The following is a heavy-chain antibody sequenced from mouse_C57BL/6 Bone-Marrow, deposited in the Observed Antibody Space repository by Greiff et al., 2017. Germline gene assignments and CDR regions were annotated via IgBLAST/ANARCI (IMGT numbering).Heavy chain of an antibody. D-gene: IGHD3-2*02. J-gene: IGHJ2*01. V-gene: IGHV1-5*01. CDR3: TRGAAQAPFDY. CDR1: GYTFTSYW. Sequence: VQLQQSGTVLARPGASVKMSCKTSGYTFTSYWMHWVKQRPGPGLEWIGAIYPGNSDTSYNQKFKGKAKLTAVTSASTAYMELSSLTNEDSAVYYGTRGAAQAPFDYWGQGTTLTVSS. CDR2: IYPGNSDT.